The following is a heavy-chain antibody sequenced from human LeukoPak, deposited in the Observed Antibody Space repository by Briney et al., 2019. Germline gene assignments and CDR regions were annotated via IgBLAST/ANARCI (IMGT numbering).Heavy chain of an antibody. D-gene: IGHD6-19*01. Sequence: GGSLRLSCAASEFTFSNYAMSWVRQAPGKGLEWVSSISSSSSYIYYADSVKGRFTISRDNAKNSLYLQMNSLRAEDTAVYYCASGPIIAVAGTGYWGQGTLVTVSS. CDR1: EFTFSNYA. J-gene: IGHJ4*02. V-gene: IGHV3-21*01. CDR3: ASGPIIAVAGTGY. CDR2: ISSSSSYI.